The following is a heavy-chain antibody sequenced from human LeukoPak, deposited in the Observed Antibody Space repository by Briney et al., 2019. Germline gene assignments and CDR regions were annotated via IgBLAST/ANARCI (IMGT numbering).Heavy chain of an antibody. CDR3: AKSSGSYQWIDY. CDR1: GFTFDDYA. Sequence: PGGSLRLSCAASGFTFDDYAMHWVRQAPGKGLEWDSGISWNSGSIGYADSVKGRFTISRDNAKNSLYLQMNSLRAEDTALYYCAKSSGSYQWIDYWGQGTLVTVSS. CDR2: ISWNSGSI. D-gene: IGHD1-26*01. J-gene: IGHJ4*02. V-gene: IGHV3-9*01.